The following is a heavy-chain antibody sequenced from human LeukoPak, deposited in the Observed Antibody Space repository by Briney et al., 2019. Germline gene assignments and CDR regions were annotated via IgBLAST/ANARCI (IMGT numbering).Heavy chain of an antibody. J-gene: IGHJ6*03. Sequence: PSETLSLTYTVSGLSISGYYWSWIRQPPGKGLEWIGYIYYSGSTNYNPSLKSRVTISVDTSKNQFSLKLSSVTAADTAVYYCAREGHSSSYYMDVWGKGTTVTVSS. CDR1: GLSISGYY. CDR2: IYYSGST. D-gene: IGHD6-6*01. CDR3: AREGHSSSYYMDV. V-gene: IGHV4-59*01.